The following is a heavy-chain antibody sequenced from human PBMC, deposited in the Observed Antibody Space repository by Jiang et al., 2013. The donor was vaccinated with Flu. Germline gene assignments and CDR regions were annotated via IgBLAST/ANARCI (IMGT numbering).Heavy chain of an antibody. D-gene: IGHD5-12*01. J-gene: IGHJ4*02. CDR2: INPSTGDT. CDR1: GYSFTGYF. V-gene: IGHV1-2*06. CDR3: ARDGGNSGYDF. Sequence: VQLVESGAEVRKPGASVQVSCKASGYSFTGYFLHWIRQAPGQGLEWLGRINPSTGDTSFSGTFQGRVTMTRDTSVSTAYLELSSLISDDTAVYLCARDGGNSGYDFWGQGTLVTVSS.